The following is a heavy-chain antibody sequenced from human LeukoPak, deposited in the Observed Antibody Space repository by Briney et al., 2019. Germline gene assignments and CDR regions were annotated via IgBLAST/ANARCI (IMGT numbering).Heavy chain of an antibody. CDR3: AKDTLDYGDYVP. J-gene: IGHJ5*02. D-gene: IGHD4-17*01. CDR2: IYSGGTT. CDR1: GFTVSGNY. V-gene: IGHV3-53*01. Sequence: GGSLRLSCAVSGFTVSGNYMSWVRQAPGKGLEWVSLIYSGGTTYYADSVKGRFTISRDNSKNTLYLQMNSLRAEDTAVYYCAKDTLDYGDYVPWGQGTLVTVSS.